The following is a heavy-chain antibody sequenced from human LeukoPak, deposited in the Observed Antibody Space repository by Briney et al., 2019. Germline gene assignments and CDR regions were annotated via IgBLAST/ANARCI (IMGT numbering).Heavy chain of an antibody. Sequence: SETLSLTCTVSGGSITNYYWSWIRQPPGKGLEWIGYIYYSGSTYYNPSLKSRLTISVDTSKNQFSLKLSSVTAADTAVYYCARVGVRGEFIDYWGQGTLVTVSS. J-gene: IGHJ4*02. V-gene: IGHV4-30-4*01. CDR2: IYYSGST. CDR3: ARVGVRGEFIDY. D-gene: IGHD3-10*01. CDR1: GGSITNYY.